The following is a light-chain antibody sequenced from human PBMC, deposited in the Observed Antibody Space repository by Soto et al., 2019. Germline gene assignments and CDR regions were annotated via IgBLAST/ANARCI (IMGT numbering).Light chain of an antibody. Sequence: IVLTQSPGTLSLSPEERATLSCRASQSVSSSYLAWYQQKPGQAPRRLIYGASSRATGIPDRFSGSGSGTDFTLTISRLEPEDFAVYYCQQYGSSPWTFGQGTKVEIK. V-gene: IGKV3-20*01. J-gene: IGKJ1*01. CDR2: GAS. CDR1: QSVSSSY. CDR3: QQYGSSPWT.